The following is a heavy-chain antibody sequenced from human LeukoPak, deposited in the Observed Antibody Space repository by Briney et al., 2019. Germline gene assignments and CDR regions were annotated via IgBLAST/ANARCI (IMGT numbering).Heavy chain of an antibody. D-gene: IGHD3-9*01. V-gene: IGHV1-2*02. CDR2: INPNSGGT. CDR1: GYTFTGYY. Sequence: ASVKVSCKASGYTFTGYYMHWVRQAPGQGLEWMGWINPNSGGTNYAQKLQGRVTMTTDTSTSTAYMELRSLRSDDTAVYYCARDPSNYDILTGYFVHYYYYGMDVWGQGTTVTVSS. CDR3: ARDPSNYDILTGYFVHYYYYGMDV. J-gene: IGHJ6*02.